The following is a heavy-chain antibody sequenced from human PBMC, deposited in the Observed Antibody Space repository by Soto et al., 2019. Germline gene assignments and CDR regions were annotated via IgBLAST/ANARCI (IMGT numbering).Heavy chain of an antibody. V-gene: IGHV1-3*01. Sequence: ASVKVSCKASGYTFTSYAMHWVRQAPGQKLEWMGWINAGNGNTKYSQKFQGRVTITRDTSASTAYMELSSLRSEDTAVYCCARALYYYILTGYYYFDYWGQGTPVTVSS. CDR3: ARALYYYILTGYYYFDY. D-gene: IGHD3-9*01. CDR1: GYTFTSYA. J-gene: IGHJ4*02. CDR2: INAGNGNT.